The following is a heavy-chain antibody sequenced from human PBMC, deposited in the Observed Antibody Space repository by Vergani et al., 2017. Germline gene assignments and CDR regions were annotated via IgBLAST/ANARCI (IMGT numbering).Heavy chain of an antibody. J-gene: IGHJ6*02. Sequence: QVHLQESGPGLVKPSETLSLTCSVSNYSIGRDYFWGWIRRSPGKGLEYIASNYHGGMTYYNPSLKSRATISIDTSENVISLRLTSVTAADTAVYYCVRDLGREYCSTTLCFGMDRGGEGTTVTVS. CDR2: NYHGGMT. D-gene: IGHD2/OR15-2a*01. CDR1: NYSIGRDYF. V-gene: IGHV4-38-2*02. CDR3: VRDLGREYCSTTLCFGMDR.